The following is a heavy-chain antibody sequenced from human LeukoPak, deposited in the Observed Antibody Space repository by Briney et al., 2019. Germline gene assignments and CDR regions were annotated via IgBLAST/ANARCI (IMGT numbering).Heavy chain of an antibody. V-gene: IGHV3-20*04. Sequence: PGGSLRLPCEASGFNFNDYGMTWVRQAPGKGLEWVSGLNWNGDITRYADSVKGRFTISRDNAKNSVYLQMDSLRVEDTAFYYCARGYGAGNYRRPFYGMDVWGQGTTVTVSS. CDR3: ARGYGAGNYRRPFYGMDV. CDR2: LNWNGDIT. D-gene: IGHD3-10*01. J-gene: IGHJ6*02. CDR1: GFNFNDYG.